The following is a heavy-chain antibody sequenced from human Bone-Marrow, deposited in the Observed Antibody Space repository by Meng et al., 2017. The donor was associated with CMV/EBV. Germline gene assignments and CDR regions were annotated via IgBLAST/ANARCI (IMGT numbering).Heavy chain of an antibody. CDR1: GFTFSRYS. V-gene: IGHV3-21*01. Sequence: GGSLRLSCAASGFTFSRYSMNWVRQAPGKGLEWVSSISSSSSYTYYADSMKGRFTISRDNSKNTLYLQMNSLRAEDTAVYYCARGTETLWRTRGAFDIWGQGTRVTVSS. CDR2: ISSSSSYT. CDR3: ARGTETLWRTRGAFDI. D-gene: IGHD3-10*01. J-gene: IGHJ3*02.